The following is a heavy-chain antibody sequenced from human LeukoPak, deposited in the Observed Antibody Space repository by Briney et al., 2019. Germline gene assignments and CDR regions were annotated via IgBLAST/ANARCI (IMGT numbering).Heavy chain of an antibody. J-gene: IGHJ3*02. D-gene: IGHD3-22*01. CDR1: GGSISSGGYY. V-gene: IGHV4-31*03. CDR2: IYYSGST. Sequence: SETLSLTCTVSGGSISSGGYYWSWIRQHPGKGLEWIGDIYYSGSTYYNPSLKSRDTMSVDTAKNQFSLKLSSVTAADTAVYYCAIPMIVVAADAFDIWGQGTMVTVSS. CDR3: AIPMIVVAADAFDI.